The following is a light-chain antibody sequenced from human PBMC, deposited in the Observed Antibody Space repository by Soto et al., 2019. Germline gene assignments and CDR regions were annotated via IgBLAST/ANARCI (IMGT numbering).Light chain of an antibody. CDR3: QQYHSLPIT. J-gene: IGKJ5*01. CDR1: RYIGNY. CDR2: DSS. V-gene: IGKV1-33*01. Sequence: DIQMTQSPSSLSVSVGDRVTITCQASRYIGNYLNWYQQKPGKAPKLLINDSSSLEMGVPSRFSGSGSGTDFSVTISSLQTEDIAPYYCQQYHSLPITFGQGTRLDI.